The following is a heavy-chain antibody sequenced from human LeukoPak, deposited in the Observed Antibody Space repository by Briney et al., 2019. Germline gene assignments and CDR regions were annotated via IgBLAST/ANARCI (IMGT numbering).Heavy chain of an antibody. Sequence: GGSPILSCAASGFTFSSYAMSWVRQAPGEGLEWVSAISGSGGSTYYADSVKGRFTISRDNSKNTLYLQMNSLRAEDTAVYYCAKDRSYDYGDSDDAFDIWGQGTMVTVSS. V-gene: IGHV3-23*01. CDR1: GFTFSSYA. J-gene: IGHJ3*02. CDR2: ISGSGGST. CDR3: AKDRSYDYGDSDDAFDI. D-gene: IGHD4-17*01.